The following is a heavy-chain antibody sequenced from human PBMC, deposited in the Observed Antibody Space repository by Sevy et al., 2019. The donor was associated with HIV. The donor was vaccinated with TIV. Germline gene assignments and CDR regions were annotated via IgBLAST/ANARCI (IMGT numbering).Heavy chain of an antibody. V-gene: IGHV3-64D*06. CDR1: GFTFSSYA. Sequence: GGSLRISCSASGFTFSSYALYWVRQAPGKKMEYVSVISTNGNSAYYADSVKGRFTISRDNSKNTLYLQMRSLRPEDTAMYYCLKDQENNYYYGSGTYFDPWGQGTLVTVSS. J-gene: IGHJ5*02. D-gene: IGHD3-10*01. CDR3: LKDQENNYYYGSGTYFDP. CDR2: ISTNGNSA.